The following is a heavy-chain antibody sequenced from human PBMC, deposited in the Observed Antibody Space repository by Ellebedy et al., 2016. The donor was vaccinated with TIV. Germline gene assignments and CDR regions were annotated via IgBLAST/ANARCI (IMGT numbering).Heavy chain of an antibody. CDR3: AKDRTPGDGYWVFDD. D-gene: IGHD5-18*01. J-gene: IGHJ4*02. V-gene: IGHV3-23*01. CDR1: GFSFSSYG. CDR2: VSPTGTRT. Sequence: GESLKISCAASGFSFSSYGMSWVRQAPGKGLEWVSTVSPTGTRTYYADSVEGRFIISRDNSKKTLSLQMNSLRVEDTAVYYCAKDRTPGDGYWVFDDWGQGTLVTVSS.